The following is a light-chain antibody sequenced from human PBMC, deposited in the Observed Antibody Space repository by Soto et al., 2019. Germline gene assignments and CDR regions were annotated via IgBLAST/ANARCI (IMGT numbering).Light chain of an antibody. CDR3: QQTYTALSIT. J-gene: IGKJ5*01. Sequence: DIQMTQSPSSLSASVGDRVTITCRASERIARHLNWYQQKPGKAPKLLIYAASSLQNGVPSRFRGGGSGTDFTLTISNLQPEDFAAYYCQQTYTALSITFGQGTRLESK. CDR2: AAS. V-gene: IGKV1-39*01. CDR1: ERIARH.